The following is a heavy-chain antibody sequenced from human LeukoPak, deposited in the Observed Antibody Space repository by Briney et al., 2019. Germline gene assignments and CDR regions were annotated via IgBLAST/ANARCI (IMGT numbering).Heavy chain of an antibody. CDR2: IYYSGST. V-gene: IGHV4-39*01. J-gene: IGHJ4*02. D-gene: IGHD3-16*01. CDR1: GGSISTSNYY. CDR3: ARPPISRWGEAGYY. Sequence: SETLSLTCTVSGGSISTSNYYWGWIRQPPGKGLEWIGSIYYSGSTYYNPSLKSRVTISVDTSKNQFSLKLNSVTAADTAVYYCARPPISRWGEAGYYWGQGALVTVSS.